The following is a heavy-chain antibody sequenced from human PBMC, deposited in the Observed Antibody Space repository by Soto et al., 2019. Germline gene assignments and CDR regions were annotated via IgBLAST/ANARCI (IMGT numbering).Heavy chain of an antibody. J-gene: IGHJ6*03. V-gene: IGHV4-4*02. CDR2: IYHSGST. CDR1: SGSISSSNR. CDR3: ARSRTTVTTRGRGYYYYMDV. D-gene: IGHD4-17*01. Sequence: SETLSLTCAVSSGSISSSNRWSWVRQPPGKGLEWIGEIYHSGSTNYNPSLKSRVTISVDKSKNQFSLKLSSVTAADTAVYYCARSRTTVTTRGRGYYYYMDVWGKGTTVTVSS.